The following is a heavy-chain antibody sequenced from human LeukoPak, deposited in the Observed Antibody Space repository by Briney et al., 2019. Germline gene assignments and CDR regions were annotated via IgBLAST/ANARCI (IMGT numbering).Heavy chain of an antibody. CDR2: LPPDELDI. V-gene: IGHV3-74*01. CDR1: GFTFSSYT. Sequence: GGSLRLSCAASGFTFSSYTMNWVRQAPGMGLVWVSRLPPDELDIIYADSVKGRFTASRDNAKNTVYLQMNNLRADDTAMYYCVGTIAARGSEYWGQGALVTVSS. J-gene: IGHJ4*02. CDR3: VGTIAARGSEY. D-gene: IGHD6-6*01.